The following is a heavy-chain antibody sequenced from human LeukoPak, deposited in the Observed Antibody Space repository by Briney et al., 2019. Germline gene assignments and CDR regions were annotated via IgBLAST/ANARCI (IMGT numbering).Heavy chain of an antibody. D-gene: IGHD3-22*01. V-gene: IGHV3-21*06. Sequence: DSIQGRFTISRDNAENSLYLQMNSLRADDTAVYYCARDGRNYYDRSGYYSALAYWGQGTLVTVSS. CDR3: ARDGRNYYDRSGYYSALAY. J-gene: IGHJ4*02.